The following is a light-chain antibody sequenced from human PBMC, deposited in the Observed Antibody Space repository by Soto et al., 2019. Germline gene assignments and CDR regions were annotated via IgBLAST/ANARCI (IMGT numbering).Light chain of an antibody. CDR3: LQYSTYWT. CDR1: QSISNW. CDR2: DAS. J-gene: IGKJ1*01. Sequence: DIQMTQSPSTLSASVGDRVTITCRASQSISNWLAWYQQKPGKAPKFLIYDASSLESGVPSRFSGSGSGTEFTLTISSLQPDDFATYYCLQYSTYWTFGQGTKVDIK. V-gene: IGKV1-5*01.